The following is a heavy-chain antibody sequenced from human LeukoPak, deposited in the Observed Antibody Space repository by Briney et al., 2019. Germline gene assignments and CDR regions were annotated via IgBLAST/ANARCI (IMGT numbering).Heavy chain of an antibody. CDR3: ARAAHVGVSVSLNWLDP. V-gene: IGHV4-59*01. D-gene: IGHD5/OR15-5a*01. CDR1: GGSISNYY. J-gene: IGHJ5*02. Sequence: SETLSLTCTVSGGSISNYYLSWIRQPPGKGLQWIGYIYYSGSTYYNPSLKSRVTISVNTSKNQFSLEVRSVTAADTAVYFCARAAHVGVSVSLNWLDPWGQGTLVTVSS. CDR2: IYYSGST.